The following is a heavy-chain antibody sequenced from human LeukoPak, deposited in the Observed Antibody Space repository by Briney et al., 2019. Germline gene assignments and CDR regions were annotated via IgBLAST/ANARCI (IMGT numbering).Heavy chain of an antibody. CDR1: GGSISSSNW. CDR3: ASNYYGSGSFEY. J-gene: IGHJ4*02. D-gene: IGHD3-10*01. Sequence: PSETLSLTCAVSGGSISSSNWWNWVRQPPGKGLEWIGEIYHSGSTNYNPSLKSRVTISVDKSKNHFSLKLSSVTAADTAVYYCASNYYGSGSFEYWGLGTLVTVSS. CDR2: IYHSGST. V-gene: IGHV4-4*02.